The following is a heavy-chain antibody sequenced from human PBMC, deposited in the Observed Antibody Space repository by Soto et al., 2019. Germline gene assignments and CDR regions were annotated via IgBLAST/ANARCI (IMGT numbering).Heavy chain of an antibody. CDR3: ARAEYNEGPFVY. V-gene: IGHV4-4*07. CDR1: GGSITVYY. D-gene: IGHD1-1*01. Sequence: SETLSLTCTVSGGSITVYYLNWIRQPAGKGLEWIGHIYTSGTTNYNPSFKSRVTMSLDTPQNQFSLRLTSVTAADTAVYYCARAEYNEGPFVYWGQGTRVTVSA. J-gene: IGHJ4*02. CDR2: IYTSGTT.